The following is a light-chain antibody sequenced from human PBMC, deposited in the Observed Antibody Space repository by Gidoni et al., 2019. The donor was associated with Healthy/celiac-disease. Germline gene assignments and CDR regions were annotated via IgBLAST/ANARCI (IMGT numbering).Light chain of an antibody. V-gene: IGKV1-39*01. CDR1: QSSSSY. J-gene: IGKJ1*01. CDR2: AAS. CDR3: QQSYSPART. Sequence: DIQMTQSPSSLSASVGDRVTITCRARQSSSSYLNWYKQKPGKAPKLLIYAASSLQSGLPSRFSASRSGTAFTLTITSMQPEDFATSYCQQSYSPARTFGQGTKVEIK.